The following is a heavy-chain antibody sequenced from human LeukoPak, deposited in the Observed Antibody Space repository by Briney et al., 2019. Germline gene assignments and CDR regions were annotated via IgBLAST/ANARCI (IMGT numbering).Heavy chain of an antibody. V-gene: IGHV3-9*01. CDR2: IGWNSGSI. D-gene: IGHD6-13*01. CDR1: GFTFDDYA. J-gene: IGHJ4*02. CDR3: ARSAGIAAAVDY. Sequence: GRSLRLSCAASGFTFDDYAMHRVRQAPGKGLEWVSGIGWNSGSIGYADSVKGRFTISRDNAKNSLYLQMNSLRAEDTAVYYCARSAGIAAAVDYWGQGTLVTVSS.